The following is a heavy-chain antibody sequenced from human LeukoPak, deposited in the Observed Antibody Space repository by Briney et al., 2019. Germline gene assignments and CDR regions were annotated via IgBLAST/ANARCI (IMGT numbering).Heavy chain of an antibody. Sequence: SETLSLTCAVYGGSFSGYYWSWIRQPPGKGLEWIGEINHSGSTNYNPSLKSRGTISVDTSKNQFSLRLSSVTAADTALYFCARRAALHSLDYWDQGTLVTVSS. J-gene: IGHJ4*02. CDR2: INHSGST. D-gene: IGHD6-6*01. CDR1: GGSFSGYY. CDR3: ARRAALHSLDY. V-gene: IGHV4-34*01.